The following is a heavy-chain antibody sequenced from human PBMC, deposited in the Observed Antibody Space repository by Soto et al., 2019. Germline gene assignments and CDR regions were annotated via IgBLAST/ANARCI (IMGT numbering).Heavy chain of an antibody. D-gene: IGHD3-10*01. V-gene: IGHV3-30*18. Sequence: HPGGSLRLSCAASGFTFSSYGMHWVRQAPGKGLEWVAVISYDGSIEYYVDSVKGRFSISRDNSKNTLYLQMNSLRAEDTAVYYCAKDLWAVRSRDEIESWGQGTLVTVSS. CDR1: GFTFSSYG. J-gene: IGHJ4*02. CDR2: ISYDGSIE. CDR3: AKDLWAVRSRDEIES.